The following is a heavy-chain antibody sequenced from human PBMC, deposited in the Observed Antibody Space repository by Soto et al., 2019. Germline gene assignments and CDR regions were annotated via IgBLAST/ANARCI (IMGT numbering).Heavy chain of an antibody. CDR2: IIPIFGTA. CDR3: ARGGYCSGGSCYSATYYYYGMDV. D-gene: IGHD2-15*01. Sequence: QVQLVQSGAEVQKPGSSVKVSCKASGGTFSSYAISWVRQAPGQGLEWMGGIIPIFGTANYAQKFQGRVTITADESTSTAYMELSSLRSEDTAVYYCARGGYCSGGSCYSATYYYYGMDVWGQGTTVTVSS. CDR1: GGTFSSYA. V-gene: IGHV1-69*01. J-gene: IGHJ6*02.